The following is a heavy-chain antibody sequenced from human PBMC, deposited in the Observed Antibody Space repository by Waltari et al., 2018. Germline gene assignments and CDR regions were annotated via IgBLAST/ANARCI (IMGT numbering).Heavy chain of an antibody. CDR3: ARGSGSYSYTNWFDP. CDR2: IYYSGST. CDR1: GGSISSGDYY. J-gene: IGHJ5*02. D-gene: IGHD3-16*02. V-gene: IGHV4-30-4*01. Sequence: QVQLQESGPGLVKPSQTLSLTCTVSGGSISSGDYYWSWIRQPPGKGLEWIGYIYYSGSTYYNPSRKSRVTRSGDTSKNQFSLKLSSVTAADTAVYYCARGSGSYSYTNWFDPWGQGTLVTVSS.